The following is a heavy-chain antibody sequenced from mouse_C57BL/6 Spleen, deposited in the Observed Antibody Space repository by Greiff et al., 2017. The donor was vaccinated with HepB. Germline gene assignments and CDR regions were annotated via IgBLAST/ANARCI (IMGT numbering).Heavy chain of an antibody. V-gene: IGHV1-74*01. J-gene: IGHJ2*01. D-gene: IGHD1-1*01. CDR2: IHPSDSDT. CDR3: AIRGDHYGSFLYYFDY. Sequence: VQLQQPGAELVKPGASVKVSCKASGYTFTSYWMHWVKQRPGQGLEWIGRIHPSDSDTNYNQKFKGKATLTVDKSSSTAYMQLSSLTSEDSAVYYCAIRGDHYGSFLYYFDYWGQGTTLTVSS. CDR1: GYTFTSYW.